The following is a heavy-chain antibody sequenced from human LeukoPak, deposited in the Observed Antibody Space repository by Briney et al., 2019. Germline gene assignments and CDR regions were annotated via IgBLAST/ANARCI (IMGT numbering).Heavy chain of an antibody. V-gene: IGHV3-21*01. CDR1: GFTFSSYS. Sequence: GGSLRLSCAASGFTFSSYSMNWVRQAPGKGLEWVSSISSSSSYIYYADSVKGRFTISRDNAKNSLYLQMNSLRAEDTAVYYCARVPVRYFDWFPFDYWSQGTLVTVSS. CDR2: ISSSSSYI. CDR3: ARVPVRYFDWFPFDY. J-gene: IGHJ4*02. D-gene: IGHD3-9*01.